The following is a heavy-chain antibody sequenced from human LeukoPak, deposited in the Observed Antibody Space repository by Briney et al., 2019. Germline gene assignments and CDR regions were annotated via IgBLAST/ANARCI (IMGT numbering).Heavy chain of an antibody. V-gene: IGHV4-59*01. Sequence: SETLSLTCTVSGGSISSYYWSWIRQPPGKGLEWIGYIYYSGSTNYNPSLKSRVTISVDTSKNQFSLKLSSVTAADTAMYYCARDGYSYGPCCNWFDPWGQGTLVTVSS. D-gene: IGHD5-18*01. CDR2: IYYSGST. J-gene: IGHJ5*02. CDR3: ARDGYSYGPCCNWFDP. CDR1: GGSISSYY.